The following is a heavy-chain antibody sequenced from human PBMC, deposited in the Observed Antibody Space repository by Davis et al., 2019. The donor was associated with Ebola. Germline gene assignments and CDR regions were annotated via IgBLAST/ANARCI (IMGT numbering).Heavy chain of an antibody. V-gene: IGHV3-30*18. Sequence: GESLKISCAASGFTFSSYGMHWVRQAPGKGLEWVAVISYDGSNKYYADSVKGRFTISRDNSKNTLYLQMNSLRAEDTAVYYCAKEETVTTYYYYGMDVWGQGTTVTVSS. CDR1: GFTFSSYG. CDR2: ISYDGSNK. J-gene: IGHJ6*02. CDR3: AKEETVTTYYYYGMDV. D-gene: IGHD4-17*01.